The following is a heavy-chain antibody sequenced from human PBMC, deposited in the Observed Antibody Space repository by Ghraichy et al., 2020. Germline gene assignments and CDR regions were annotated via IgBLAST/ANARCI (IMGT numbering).Heavy chain of an antibody. CDR2: SNSDGSSI. Sequence: GGSLRLSCAASGFTFSSYWMHWVRHAPGKGLVWVSRSNSDGSSINYAESVKGRFTISRDNAKNTLYLQMNSLRAEDTAVYYCLRGGSSIVNYFYHGMDVWGQGTTVTVS. CDR3: LRGGSSIVNYFYHGMDV. D-gene: IGHD3-16*02. V-gene: IGHV3-74*01. J-gene: IGHJ6*02. CDR1: GFTFSSYW.